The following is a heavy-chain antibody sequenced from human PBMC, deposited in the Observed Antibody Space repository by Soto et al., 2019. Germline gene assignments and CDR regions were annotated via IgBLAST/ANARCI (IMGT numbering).Heavy chain of an antibody. V-gene: IGHV4-39*01. J-gene: IGHJ4*02. Sequence: PSETLSLTCTVSGGSISSSNYYWAWIRQSPGKGLEWIGSVYYSGSAYFNPSLRSRVTISVDTSKNQFFLRLSSVTATETSVYYCARVPSGAYYYFDSWGKGSLVTVYS. CDR1: GGSISSSNYY. D-gene: IGHD3-10*01. CDR3: ARVPSGAYYYFDS. CDR2: VYYSGSA.